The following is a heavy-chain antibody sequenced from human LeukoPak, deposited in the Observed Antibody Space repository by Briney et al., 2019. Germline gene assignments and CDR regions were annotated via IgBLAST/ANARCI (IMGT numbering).Heavy chain of an antibody. CDR3: ARELAAAGFDC. CDR1: GGSIGACY. J-gene: IGHJ4*02. D-gene: IGHD6-13*01. Sequence: SETLSLTCTVSGGSIGACYWSWIRQPPEKGLEWIGYVTYSGTTNYNPSLKSRVAISVDTSKNQFSLKLNSVTAADTAVYYCARELAAAGFDCWGQGNLVTVSS. V-gene: IGHV4-59*01. CDR2: VTYSGTT.